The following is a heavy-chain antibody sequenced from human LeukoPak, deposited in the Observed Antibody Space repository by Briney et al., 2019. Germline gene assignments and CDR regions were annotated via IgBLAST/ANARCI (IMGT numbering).Heavy chain of an antibody. CDR1: GYTFTSYG. V-gene: IGHV1-2*02. Sequence: GASVKVSCKASGYTFTSYGISWVRQAPGQGLEWMGWINPNSGGTNYAQKFQGRVTMTRDTSISTAYMELSRLRSDDTAVYYCARDSSGYYPTLDYWGQGTLVTVSS. CDR3: ARDSSGYYPTLDY. D-gene: IGHD3-22*01. J-gene: IGHJ4*02. CDR2: INPNSGGT.